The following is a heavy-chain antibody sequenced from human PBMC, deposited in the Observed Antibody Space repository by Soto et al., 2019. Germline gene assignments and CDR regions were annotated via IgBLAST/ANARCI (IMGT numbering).Heavy chain of an antibody. CDR1: GYSISSGYC. V-gene: IGHV4-38-2*01. Sequence: PSETLSLTCAVSGYSISSGYCWGWIRQPPGKGLEWIGNIYHSGSTYYNPSLKSRVTISVDTSKNQFSLKLSSVTAADTAVYYCARKGSSSIYFDYWGQGTLVTVSS. J-gene: IGHJ4*02. CDR2: IYHSGST. D-gene: IGHD6-6*01. CDR3: ARKGSSSIYFDY.